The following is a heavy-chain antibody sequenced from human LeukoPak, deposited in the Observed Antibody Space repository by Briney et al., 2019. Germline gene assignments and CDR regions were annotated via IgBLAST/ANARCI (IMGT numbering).Heavy chain of an antibody. CDR3: ARDKPTGIAAAGTHY. D-gene: IGHD6-13*01. Sequence: ASVKVSCKASGYTFTSYAMNWVRQAPGQGLEWMGWINTNTGNPTYAQGFTGRFVFSLDTSVSTAYLQISSLKAEDTAVYYCARDKPTGIAAAGTHYWGQGTLVTVSS. V-gene: IGHV7-4-1*02. J-gene: IGHJ4*02. CDR1: GYTFTSYA. CDR2: INTNTGNP.